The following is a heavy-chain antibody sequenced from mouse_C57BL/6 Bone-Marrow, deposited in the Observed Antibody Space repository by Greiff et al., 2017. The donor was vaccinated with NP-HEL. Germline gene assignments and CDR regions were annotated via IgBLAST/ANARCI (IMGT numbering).Heavy chain of an antibody. CDR1: GYSFTSYY. CDR3: ARRVYSNSDYYAMDY. J-gene: IGHJ4*01. V-gene: IGHV1-66*01. CDR2: MYPGSGNT. D-gene: IGHD2-5*01. Sequence: QVQLKQSGPELVKPGASVKISCKASGYSFTSYYIHWVKQRPGQGLEGMGWMYPGSGNTKYNEKFKGKATLTADTSSSTAYMQLSSLTSEDSAVYYCARRVYSNSDYYAMDYGGQGTSVTVSS.